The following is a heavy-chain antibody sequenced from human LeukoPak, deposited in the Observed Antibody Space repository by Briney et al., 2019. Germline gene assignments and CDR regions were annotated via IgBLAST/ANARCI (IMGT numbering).Heavy chain of an antibody. V-gene: IGHV3-30*02. CDR1: GFTFISYG. D-gene: IGHD3-22*01. Sequence: GGSLRLSCAASGFTFISYGMHWVRQAPGKGLEWVAFIRYDGSNKYYADSVKGRFTISIDNSKNTLWLQMNSLRAEDTAVYYCAKPGGYYDSSGYFDYWGQGTLVTVSS. CDR3: AKPGGYYDSSGYFDY. J-gene: IGHJ4*02. CDR2: IRYDGSNK.